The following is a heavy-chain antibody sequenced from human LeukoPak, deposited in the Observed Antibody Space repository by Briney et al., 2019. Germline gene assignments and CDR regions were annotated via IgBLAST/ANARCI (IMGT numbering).Heavy chain of an antibody. CDR3: ARDRAPDRGRLFDY. CDR1: GDSVSGYY. CDR2: THHSGNT. Sequence: PSETLSLTCIVSGDSVSGYYWNWIRQPPGKGLEWIGYTHHSGNTLYIPSLKSRVTTSVDTSKNQFSLKLSSVTAADTAVYYCARDRAPDRGRLFDYWGQGTLVTVSS. J-gene: IGHJ4*02. D-gene: IGHD1-14*01. V-gene: IGHV4-59*02.